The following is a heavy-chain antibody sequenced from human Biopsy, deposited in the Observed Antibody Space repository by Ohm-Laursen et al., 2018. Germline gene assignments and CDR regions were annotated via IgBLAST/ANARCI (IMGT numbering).Heavy chain of an antibody. CDR2: INQAGTT. CDR1: GKTFSDYQ. D-gene: IGHD2-15*01. J-gene: IGHJ4*02. V-gene: IGHV4-34*08. Sequence: TLSLTCVVFGKTFSDYQWSWIRQPPGKGLEWIGQINQAGTTNYNPSLKSRVSISAGASKYEFSLRLTSVTAADTAVYLCGNEVHGRDYWGLGAQVTVSS. CDR3: GNEVHGRDY.